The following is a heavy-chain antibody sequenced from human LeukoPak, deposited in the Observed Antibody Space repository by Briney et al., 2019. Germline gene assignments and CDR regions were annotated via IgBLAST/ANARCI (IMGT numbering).Heavy chain of an antibody. CDR1: GYTFTSYY. CDR2: INPSGGST. Sequence: ASVKVSCKASGYTFTSYYMHWVRQAPGLGLEWMGIINPSGGSTSYAQKFQGRVTMTRDTSTSTVYMELSSLRSEDTAVYYCARDVGTSDCYYGMDVWGQGTTVTVSS. J-gene: IGHJ6*02. D-gene: IGHD3-10*01. V-gene: IGHV1-46*01. CDR3: ARDVGTSDCYYGMDV.